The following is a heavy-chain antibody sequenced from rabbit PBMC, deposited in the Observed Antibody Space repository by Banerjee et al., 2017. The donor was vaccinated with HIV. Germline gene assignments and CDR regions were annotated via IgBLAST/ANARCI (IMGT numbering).Heavy chain of an antibody. Sequence: QEQLVESRGGLVQPEGSLTLTCKASEFDFSSNAMCWVRQAPGKGPEWIACISNGDGSTYYASWVNGRFTISRSTSLNTVTLQMTSLTVADTATYFCARDTGSSFSSYGMDLWGPGTLVTVS. V-gene: IGHV1S47*01. CDR1: EFDFSSNA. D-gene: IGHD8-1*01. CDR3: ARDTGSSFSSYGMDL. CDR2: ISNGDGST. J-gene: IGHJ6*01.